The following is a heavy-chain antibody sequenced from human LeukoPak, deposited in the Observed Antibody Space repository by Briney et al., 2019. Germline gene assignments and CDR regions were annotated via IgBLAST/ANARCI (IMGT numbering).Heavy chain of an antibody. CDR3: ARDQYCSGGTCYYFGLDV. CDR2: ISSSGSTI. CDR1: GFTFSDYY. V-gene: IGHV3-11*01. Sequence: PGGSLRLSCAASGFTFSDYYMSWIRQAPGKGLEWVSYISSSGSTIYYADSVKGRFTISRDNAKNSLYLQMNSLRAEDTAVYYCARDQYCSGGTCYYFGLDVWGKGTTVTVSS. D-gene: IGHD2-15*01. J-gene: IGHJ6*04.